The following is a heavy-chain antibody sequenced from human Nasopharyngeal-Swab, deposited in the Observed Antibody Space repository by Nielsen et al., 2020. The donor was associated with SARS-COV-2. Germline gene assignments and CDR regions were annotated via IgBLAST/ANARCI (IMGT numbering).Heavy chain of an antibody. V-gene: IGHV3-11*01. Sequence: GESLKISCAASGFTFSDYYMSWIRQAPGKGLEWVSYISSSGSTIYYADSVKGRFTISRDNAKNSLYLQMNSLRAEDTALYCCAKGDGLGATTASFDYWGQGTLVTVSS. CDR1: GFTFSDYY. J-gene: IGHJ4*02. CDR3: AKGDGLGATTASFDY. CDR2: ISSSGSTI. D-gene: IGHD5-24*01.